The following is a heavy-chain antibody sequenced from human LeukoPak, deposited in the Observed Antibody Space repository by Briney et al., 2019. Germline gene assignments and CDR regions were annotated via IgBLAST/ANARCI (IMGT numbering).Heavy chain of an antibody. CDR1: GFTFSSHA. CDR2: ISGSGGST. V-gene: IGHV3-23*01. Sequence: GGSLRLSCAASGFTFSSHAMSWVRQAPGKGLEWVSDISGSGGSTYYADSAKGRFTISRDNSKNTLYLQMNSLRAEDTAVYYCAKGGYFDSTNEDYFDYWGQGTLVTVSS. CDR3: AKGGYFDSTNEDYFDY. D-gene: IGHD3-9*01. J-gene: IGHJ4*02.